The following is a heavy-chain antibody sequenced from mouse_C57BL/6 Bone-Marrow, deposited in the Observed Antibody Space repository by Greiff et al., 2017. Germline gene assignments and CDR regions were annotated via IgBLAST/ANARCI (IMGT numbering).Heavy chain of an antibody. V-gene: IGHV1-55*01. Sequence: QVQLKQPGAELVKPGASVKMSCKASGYTFTSYWITWVKQRPGQGLEWIGDIYPGSGSTNYNEKFKSKATLTVDPSSSTAYMQLSSLTSEDSAVYYCARPYYSNYWYFEVWGTGTTVTVSS. CDR3: ARPYYSNYWYFEV. CDR1: GYTFTSYW. CDR2: IYPGSGST. D-gene: IGHD2-5*01. J-gene: IGHJ1*03.